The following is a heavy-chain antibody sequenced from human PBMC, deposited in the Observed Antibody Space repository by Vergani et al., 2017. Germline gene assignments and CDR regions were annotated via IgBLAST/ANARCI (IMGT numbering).Heavy chain of an antibody. J-gene: IGHJ5*01. V-gene: IGHV3-23*01. CDR3: AKGGWNYWFDS. CDR2: INTNGDYT. CDR1: GFTFSSYA. Sequence: EVQLLESGGGLVQPGGSLRLSCAASGFTFSSYAMSWVRQAPGKGLEWVSAINTNGDYTRYGDCVKGRFTISRDNSKSTLYLQMNSLRAEDTAIYYCAKGGWNYWFDSWGQGTLVIVS. D-gene: IGHD1-1*01.